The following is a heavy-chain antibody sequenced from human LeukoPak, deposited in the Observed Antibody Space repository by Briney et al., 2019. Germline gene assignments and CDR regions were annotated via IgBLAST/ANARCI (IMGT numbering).Heavy chain of an antibody. Sequence: PGRSLRLSCAASGFTFSSYAMHWVRQAPGKGLEWVAVISYDGSNKYYADSVKGRFTISRDNSKNTLYLQMNSLRAEDTAVYYSARDKDFWSGIYGMDDWGQGTTVTVSS. D-gene: IGHD3-3*01. V-gene: IGHV3-30-3*01. CDR2: ISYDGSNK. CDR1: GFTFSSYA. J-gene: IGHJ6*02. CDR3: ARDKDFWSGIYGMDD.